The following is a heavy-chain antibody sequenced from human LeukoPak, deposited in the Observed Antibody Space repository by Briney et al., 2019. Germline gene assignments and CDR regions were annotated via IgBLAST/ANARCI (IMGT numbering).Heavy chain of an antibody. CDR1: GGSFSGYY. CDR3: ATIAELDAFDI. Sequence: ASETLSLTCAVYGGSFSGYYWSWIRQPPGEGLEWIGEINHSGSTNYNPSLKSRVTISVDTSKNQFSLKLSSVTAADTAVYYCATIAELDAFDIWGQGTMVTVSS. J-gene: IGHJ3*02. D-gene: IGHD1-7*01. CDR2: INHSGST. V-gene: IGHV4-34*01.